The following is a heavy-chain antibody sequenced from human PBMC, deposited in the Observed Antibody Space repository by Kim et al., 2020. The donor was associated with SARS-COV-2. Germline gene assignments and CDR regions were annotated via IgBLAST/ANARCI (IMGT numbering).Heavy chain of an antibody. J-gene: IGHJ3*02. D-gene: IGHD2-8*01. CDR1: GYSFTSYW. CDR2: IDPSDSYT. CDR3: ACLTGGRGCTNGVCSPDAFDI. Sequence: GESLKISCKGSGYSFTSYWISWVRQMPGKGLEWMGRIDPSDSYTNYSPSFQGHVTISADKSISTAYLQWSSLKASDTAMYYCACLTGGRGCTNGVCSPDAFDIWGQGTMVTVSS. V-gene: IGHV5-10-1*01.